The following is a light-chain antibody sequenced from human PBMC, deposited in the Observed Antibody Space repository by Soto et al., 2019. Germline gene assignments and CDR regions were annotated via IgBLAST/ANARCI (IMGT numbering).Light chain of an antibody. V-gene: IGKV1-17*01. CDR1: QGIRNN. Sequence: DIQMTQSPSSLFASVGDRVSITCWASQGIRNNLGWYQQRPGKAPKRLIYGTSNLQTGVPSRFSGSGYGTDFTLTISSLQPEDFATYYCLQHETYPRTFGQGTKVEV. J-gene: IGKJ1*01. CDR3: LQHETYPRT. CDR2: GTS.